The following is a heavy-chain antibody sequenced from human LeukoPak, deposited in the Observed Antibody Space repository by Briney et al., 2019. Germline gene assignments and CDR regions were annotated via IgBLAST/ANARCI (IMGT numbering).Heavy chain of an antibody. V-gene: IGHV1-18*01. J-gene: IGHJ6*03. Sequence: GASVKVSCKASGYTFTSYGISWVRQAPGQGLEWMGWISAYNGNTNYAQKFQGRVTMTEDTSTDTAYMELSSLRSEDTAVYYCATDTRYYYMDVWGKGTTVTISS. CDR2: ISAYNGNT. CDR1: GYTFTSYG. D-gene: IGHD1-14*01. CDR3: ATDTRYYYMDV.